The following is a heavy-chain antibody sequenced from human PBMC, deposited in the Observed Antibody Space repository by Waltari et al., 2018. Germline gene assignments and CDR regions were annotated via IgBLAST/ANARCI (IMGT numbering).Heavy chain of an antibody. CDR2: FYISGST. D-gene: IGHD6-13*01. CDR3: ARGVAAARH. J-gene: IGHJ4*02. V-gene: IGHV4-61*02. CDR1: VGSIRSGDYY. Sequence: QVQLPESGPGLVKPSQTLSLTCTVSVGSIRSGDYYWNGIRQPAGKGLEWIGRFYISGSTNYNPSLKSRVTISVDTSKNQFSLKLRSVTAADTAVYYCARGVAAARHWGQGTLVTVSS.